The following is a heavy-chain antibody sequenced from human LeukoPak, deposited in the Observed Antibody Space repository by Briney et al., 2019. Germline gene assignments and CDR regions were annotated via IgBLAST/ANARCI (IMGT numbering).Heavy chain of an antibody. Sequence: PSETLSLTCTVSGGSISSGDYYWSWIRQPPGKGLEWIGYIYYSGSTYYNPSLKSRVTISVDTSKNQFSLKLSSVTAAATAVYYCARVYYYDNSGYGKDYFDSWGQGTLVTVSS. D-gene: IGHD3-22*01. CDR2: IYYSGST. CDR3: ARVYYYDNSGYGKDYFDS. V-gene: IGHV4-30-4*01. J-gene: IGHJ4*02. CDR1: GGSISSGDYY.